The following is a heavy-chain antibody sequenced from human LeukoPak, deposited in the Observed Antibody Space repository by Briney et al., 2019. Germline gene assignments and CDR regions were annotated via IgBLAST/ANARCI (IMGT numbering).Heavy chain of an antibody. CDR1: GYTFTSYG. D-gene: IGHD6-13*01. J-gene: IGHJ5*02. Sequence: ASVKVSCKASGYTFTSYGISWVRQAPGQGLEWMGWISAYNGNTNYAQKLQGRVTMTTDTSTSTAYMELRSLRSDDTAVYYCARSDRGSSWYMYDPWGQGTLSPSPQ. V-gene: IGHV1-18*01. CDR3: ARSDRGSSWYMYDP. CDR2: ISAYNGNT.